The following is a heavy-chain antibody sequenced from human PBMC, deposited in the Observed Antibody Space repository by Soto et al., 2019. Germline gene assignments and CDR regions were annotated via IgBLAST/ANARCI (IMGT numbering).Heavy chain of an antibody. CDR1: GFSLSTSGVG. CDR3: AHHTRPLPATYSSSWVDFDY. CDR2: IYWDDDK. V-gene: IGHV2-5*02. Sequence: SGPTLGNPTQTLTLTCTFSGFSLSTSGVGVGWIRQPPGKALEWLALIYWDDDKRYSPSLKSRLTITKDTSKNQVVLTMTNMDPVDTATYYCAHHTRPLPATYSSSWVDFDYWGQGTLVTVSS. J-gene: IGHJ4*02. D-gene: IGHD6-13*01.